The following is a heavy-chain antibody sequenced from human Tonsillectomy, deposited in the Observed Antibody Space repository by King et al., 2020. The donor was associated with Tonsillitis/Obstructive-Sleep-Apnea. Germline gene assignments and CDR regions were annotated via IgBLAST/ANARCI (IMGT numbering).Heavy chain of an antibody. CDR3: APGRTWYYSDSSRPS. CDR2: INHSGST. D-gene: IGHD3-22*01. V-gene: IGHV4-34*01. J-gene: IGHJ4*02. Sequence: VQLQQWGAGLLKPSETLSLTCAVYGGSFSGYYWSWIRQPPGKGLEWIGEINHSGSTNYNPSLKSRVTISVDTSKNQFSLKLRSVTAADTAVYYWAPGRTWYYSDSSRPSWGQGTLVTVSA. CDR1: GGSFSGYY.